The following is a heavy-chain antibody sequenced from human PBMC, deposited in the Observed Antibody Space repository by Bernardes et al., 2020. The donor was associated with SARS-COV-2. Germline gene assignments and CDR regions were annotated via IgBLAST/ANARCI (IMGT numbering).Heavy chain of an antibody. D-gene: IGHD6-13*01. Sequence: SQTLSLTCTVSGGSISSSSYYWGWIRQPPGKGLEWIGSIYYSGSTYYNPSLKSRVTISVDTSKNQFSLKLSSVTAADTAVYYCARSPHLYSSNHWFDPWGQGTLVTVSS. CDR3: ARSPHLYSSNHWFDP. V-gene: IGHV4-39*01. CDR2: IYYSGST. CDR1: GGSISSSSYY. J-gene: IGHJ5*02.